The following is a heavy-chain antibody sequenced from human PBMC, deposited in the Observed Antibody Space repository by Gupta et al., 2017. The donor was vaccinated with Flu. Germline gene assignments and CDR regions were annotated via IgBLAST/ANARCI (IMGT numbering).Heavy chain of an antibody. CDR2: INPHSGTT. V-gene: IGHV1-2*06. Sequence: QGQLVQSGAEAKKPGASVKVSCKASEYTFTAYYIHWVRQAPGQGLEWRGRINPHSGTTNYEQKFQGRVTVTMDTSISTTYMDLSGLTSGDTAVYYCAREKFCDTTSCYRWFDPWGQGTLVTVSS. CDR3: AREKFCDTTSCYRWFDP. D-gene: IGHD2-2*02. CDR1: EYTFTAYY. J-gene: IGHJ5*02.